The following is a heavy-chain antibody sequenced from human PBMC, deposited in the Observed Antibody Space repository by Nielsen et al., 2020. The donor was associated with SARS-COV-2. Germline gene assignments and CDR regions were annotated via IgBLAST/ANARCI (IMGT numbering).Heavy chain of an antibody. V-gene: IGHV4-34*01. Sequence: WIRQPPGKGLEWIGEISHSGSTNYKPSLKSRVTISVDRSKNQFSLKMRSVTAADTAVYYCARGPPGLAEVFYYYYYMDVWGKGTTVTVSS. CDR3: ARGPPGLAEVFYYYYYMDV. CDR2: ISHSGST. J-gene: IGHJ6*03.